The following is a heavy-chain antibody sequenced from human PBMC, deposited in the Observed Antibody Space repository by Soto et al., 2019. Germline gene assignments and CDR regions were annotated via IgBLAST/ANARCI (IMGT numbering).Heavy chain of an antibody. CDR1: GFTFNTYG. CDR2: ISYDGNYK. D-gene: IGHD3-10*01. Sequence: QVQLVESGGGVVQPGKSLRLSCAASGFTFNTYGIHWVRQAPGKGLEWAGVISYDGNYKYYADSVQDRFTISRENSKNTMCLQTNSMRAEDTAVYYCAKEHFGSGNSFDYWGKGTMFIVFS. V-gene: IGHV3-30*18. CDR3: AKEHFGSGNSFDY. J-gene: IGHJ4*02.